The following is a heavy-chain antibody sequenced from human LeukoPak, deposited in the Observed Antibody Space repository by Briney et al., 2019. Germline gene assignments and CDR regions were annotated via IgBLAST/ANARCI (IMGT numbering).Heavy chain of an antibody. CDR2: ISYDGSNK. CDR3: ARDLNDYYDSSGYYFDY. V-gene: IGHV3-30-3*01. D-gene: IGHD3-22*01. CDR1: GFTFSSYA. Sequence: GGSLRLSCAASGFTFSSYAMHLVRQAPGKGLEWVAVISYDGSNKYYADSVKGRFTISRDNSKNTLYLQMNSLRAEDTAVYYCARDLNDYYDSSGYYFDYWGQGTLVTVSS. J-gene: IGHJ4*02.